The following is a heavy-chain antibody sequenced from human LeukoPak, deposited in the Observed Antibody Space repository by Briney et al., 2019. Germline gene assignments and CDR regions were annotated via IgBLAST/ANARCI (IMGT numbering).Heavy chain of an antibody. Sequence: GESLKISCKGSGYSFTNNCIGWVRQMPGKGLEWMGIIYPGDSDTRYSPSFQGQVTITADKSISTAYLQWSSLKASDTAMYYCARHNSGSYHSWFDYWGQGTLVTVSS. CDR2: IYPGDSDT. D-gene: IGHD1-26*01. V-gene: IGHV5-51*01. J-gene: IGHJ4*02. CDR1: GYSFTNNC. CDR3: ARHNSGSYHSWFDY.